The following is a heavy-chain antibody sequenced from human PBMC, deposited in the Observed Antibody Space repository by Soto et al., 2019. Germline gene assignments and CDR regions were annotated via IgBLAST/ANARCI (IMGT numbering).Heavy chain of an antibody. CDR2: IWSNGRNT. V-gene: IGHV3-33*01. J-gene: IGHJ3*02. CDR3: VRERAPFDAFDI. Sequence: QVQLVESGGGVVQPGGSLRLSCAASGLTFSCCGMHWVRQAPGKGLEWVAVIWSNGRNTYYADSVRGRITFSRDNSKNMLYLQMNSLGAEDTALYYCVRERAPFDAFDIWGQGTLVTVSS. CDR1: GLTFSCCG.